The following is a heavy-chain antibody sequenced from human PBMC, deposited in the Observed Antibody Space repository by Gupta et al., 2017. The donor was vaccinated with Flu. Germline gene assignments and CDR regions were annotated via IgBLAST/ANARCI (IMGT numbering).Heavy chain of an antibody. V-gene: IGHV3-48*01. CDR2: ISGSATTI. CDR3: AAEDYDSNGTHF. Sequence: TFSSYGMNWVRQVPGKGLEWLSYISGSATTIYDADPVKGRFTISRDNAKTSLYLTTTITRAEDTAVEDGAAEDYDSNGTHFWGQGTLV. D-gene: IGHD3-22*01. CDR1: TFSSYG. J-gene: IGHJ4*02.